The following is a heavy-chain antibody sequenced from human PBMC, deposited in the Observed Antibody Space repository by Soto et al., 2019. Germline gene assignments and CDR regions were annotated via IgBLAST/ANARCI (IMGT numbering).Heavy chain of an antibody. CDR1: GFTFSAYA. J-gene: IGHJ4*02. Sequence: EVQLLESGGVLVQPGGSLRLSCAASGFTFSAYAMSWVRQAPGKGLEWVSAISGTSPSTYYADSVQGLFTISRDISRKTPFLQRKNLRAADPAVYLCANRIIGVEYWGQGTQVTVSS. D-gene: IGHD2-21*01. CDR3: ANRIIGVEY. CDR2: ISGTSPST. V-gene: IGHV3-23*01.